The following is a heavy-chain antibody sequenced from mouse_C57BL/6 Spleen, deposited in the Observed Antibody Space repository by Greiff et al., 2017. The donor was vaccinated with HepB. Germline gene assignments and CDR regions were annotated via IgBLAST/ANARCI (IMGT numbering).Heavy chain of an antibody. CDR2: ISSGGSYT. J-gene: IGHJ2*01. CDR1: GFTFSSYG. V-gene: IGHV5-6*01. CDR3: ARHYVGGVYFDY. Sequence: EVNVVESGGDLVKPGGSLKLSCAASGFTFSSYGMSWVRQTPDKRLEWVATISSGGSYTYYPDSVKGRFTISRDNAKNTLYLQMSSLKSEDTAMYYCARHYVGGVYFDYWGQGTTLTVSS. D-gene: IGHD2-12*01.